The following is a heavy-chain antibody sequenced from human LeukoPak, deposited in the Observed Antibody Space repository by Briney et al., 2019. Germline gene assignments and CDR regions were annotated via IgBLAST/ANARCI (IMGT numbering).Heavy chain of an antibody. Sequence: ASVKVSCKASGYTFTGYYMHWVRQAPGQGLEWMVWINPNSGGTNYAQKFQGRVTMTRDTSISTAYMELSRLRSDDTAVYYCARAGTNYYYGMDVWGQGTTVTVSS. CDR3: ARAGTNYYYGMDV. J-gene: IGHJ6*02. V-gene: IGHV1-2*02. D-gene: IGHD3-10*01. CDR2: INPNSGGT. CDR1: GYTFTGYY.